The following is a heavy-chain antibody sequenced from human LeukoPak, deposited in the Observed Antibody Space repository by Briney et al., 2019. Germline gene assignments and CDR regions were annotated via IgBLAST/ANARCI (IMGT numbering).Heavy chain of an antibody. V-gene: IGHV1-46*01. CDR2: INAGGGST. J-gene: IGHJ3*01. CDR1: GYTFSNNY. D-gene: IGHD3-10*01. CDR3: ATGHSDACDV. Sequence: ASVKVSCKASGYTFSNNYIHWVRQAPGQGLEWMGIINAGGGSTTYAQKFHGRVTMTRDTSTSTVYMELSTLSSEDTAVYYCATGHSDACDVWGQGTLVTVSP.